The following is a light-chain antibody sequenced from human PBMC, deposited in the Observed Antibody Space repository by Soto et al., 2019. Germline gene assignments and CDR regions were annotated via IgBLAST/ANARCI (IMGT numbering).Light chain of an antibody. CDR1: QIITNR. CDR2: DAL. Sequence: DIQMTQSPSTLSASVGYRVAITCRASQIITNRLAWYQLKPWKAPKVLIYDALNLESGVPSRFSGSGYGTEFTLTIRSLQPDDFATYCCQHYGGMWTFGQGTTGDIK. V-gene: IGKV1-5*01. CDR3: QHYGGMWT. J-gene: IGKJ1*01.